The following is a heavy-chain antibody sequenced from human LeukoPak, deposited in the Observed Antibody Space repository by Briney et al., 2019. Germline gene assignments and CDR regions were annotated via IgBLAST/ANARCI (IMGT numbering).Heavy chain of an antibody. CDR2: ISGSGGST. Sequence: GGSLRLSCAASGFTFSSYWMSWVRQAPGKGLEWVSAISGSGGSTYYADSVKGRFTISRDNSKNTLYLQMNSLRAEDTAVYYCAKGLSIVGATYDYWGQGTLVTVSS. CDR3: AKGLSIVGATYDY. D-gene: IGHD1-26*01. CDR1: GFTFSSYW. J-gene: IGHJ4*02. V-gene: IGHV3-23*01.